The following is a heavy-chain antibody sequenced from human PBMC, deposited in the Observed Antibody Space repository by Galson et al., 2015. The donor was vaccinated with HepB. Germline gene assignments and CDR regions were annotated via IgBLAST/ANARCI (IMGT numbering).Heavy chain of an antibody. V-gene: IGHV5-10-1*01. CDR1: GYSFPSYW. Sequence: QSGAEVKKPGESLRISCKGSGYSFPSYWISWVRQMPGKGLEWMGRIDPSDSYTNYSPSFQGHVTISADKSISTAYLQWSSLKASDTAMYYCARLDCTNGVCYLGPGNWYFDLWGRGTLVTVSS. CDR2: IDPSDSYT. D-gene: IGHD2-8*01. J-gene: IGHJ2*01. CDR3: ARLDCTNGVCYLGPGNWYFDL.